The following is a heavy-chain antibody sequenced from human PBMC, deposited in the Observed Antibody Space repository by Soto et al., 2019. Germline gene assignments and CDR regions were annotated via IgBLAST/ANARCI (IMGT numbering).Heavy chain of an antibody. D-gene: IGHD5-12*01. J-gene: IGHJ5*02. CDR1: GGSFSGYY. V-gene: IGHV4-34*01. Sequence: SETLSLTCSVYGGSFSGYYWSWIRQPPGKGLEWIGEINHSGSTNYNPSLKSRVTISVDTSKNQFSLKLSSVTAADTSVYYCARTDIVTTNWGDPFGRRTRGTVS. CDR3: ARTDIVTTNWGDP. CDR2: INHSGST.